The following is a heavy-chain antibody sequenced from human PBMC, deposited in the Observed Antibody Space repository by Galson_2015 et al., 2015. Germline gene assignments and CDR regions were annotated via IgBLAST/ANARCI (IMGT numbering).Heavy chain of an antibody. V-gene: IGHV4-34*01. Sequence: ETLSLTCAVYGGSFSGYYWSWIRQPPGKGLEWIGEINHSGSTNYNPSLKSRVTISVNTSKNQFSLKLSSVTAADTAVYYCAREIAAAGTGNIDYWGQGTLVTVSS. J-gene: IGHJ4*02. D-gene: IGHD6-13*01. CDR3: AREIAAAGTGNIDY. CDR2: INHSGST. CDR1: GGSFSGYY.